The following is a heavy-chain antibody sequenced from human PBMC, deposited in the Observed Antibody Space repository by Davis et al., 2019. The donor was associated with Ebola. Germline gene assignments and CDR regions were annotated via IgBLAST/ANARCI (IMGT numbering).Heavy chain of an antibody. D-gene: IGHD2-21*02. Sequence: SETLSLTCAVYGGSFSGYFWSWIRQPPGKGMEWIGQISHGGITNYNLSLKSRVTISMDTSNNQFYLRLDSVTAADTAVFYCARTAMTSISDLGLGYNYFDPWGQGTLVSVSS. CDR3: ARTAMTSISDLGLGYNYFDP. CDR1: GGSFSGYF. J-gene: IGHJ5*02. V-gene: IGHV4-34*01. CDR2: ISHGGIT.